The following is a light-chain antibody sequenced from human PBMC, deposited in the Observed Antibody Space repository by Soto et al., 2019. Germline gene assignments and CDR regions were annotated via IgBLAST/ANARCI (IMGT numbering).Light chain of an antibody. V-gene: IGKV2-28*01. Sequence: DIVMTQFPLSLPVTPGEAASISCTSSQSLLHKNGQTYFNWYVQKPGQSPQLLIHLASKRAYGGPDRFSGSGSGTYFTLRISRVEAEDARVYYCIQHRQTPRTFGPGTKVEIK. J-gene: IGKJ1*01. CDR2: LAS. CDR3: IQHRQTPRT. CDR1: QSLLHKNGQTY.